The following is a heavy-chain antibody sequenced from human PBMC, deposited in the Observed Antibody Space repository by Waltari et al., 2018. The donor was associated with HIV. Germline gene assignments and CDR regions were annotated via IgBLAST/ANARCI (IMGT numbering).Heavy chain of an antibody. CDR1: GFTFDDLA. Sequence: EVQLVESGGGLVQPGRSLRLSCAASGFTFDDLALPWVRQAPGKGLEWVSGISWNSGSIGYADSVKGRFTISRDNAKNSLYLQMNSLRAEDTALYYCAKDRGPTVTTPPDYWGQGTLVTVSS. V-gene: IGHV3-9*01. CDR2: ISWNSGSI. D-gene: IGHD4-17*01. J-gene: IGHJ4*02. CDR3: AKDRGPTVTTPPDY.